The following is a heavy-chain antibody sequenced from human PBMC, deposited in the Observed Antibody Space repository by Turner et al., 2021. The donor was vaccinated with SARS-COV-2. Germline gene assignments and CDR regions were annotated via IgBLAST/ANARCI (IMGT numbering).Heavy chain of an antibody. D-gene: IGHD5-12*01. V-gene: IGHV3-33*01. Sequence: QVQLVESGGGVVRPGRSLRLSCAASGFTFSSYCMHWVRQAPGKGLEWVAVIWYDGRNKYYADSVKGRFIISIDNSKNTLYLQMTILRADDTALYYCARDGVYIGYAYFDYWGQGTLVTVSS. CDR2: IWYDGRNK. CDR1: GFTFSSYC. CDR3: ARDGVYIGYAYFDY. J-gene: IGHJ4*02.